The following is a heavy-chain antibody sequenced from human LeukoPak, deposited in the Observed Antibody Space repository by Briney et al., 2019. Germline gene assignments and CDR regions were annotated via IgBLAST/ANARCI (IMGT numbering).Heavy chain of an antibody. CDR3: ARVVRAYGSGSYRSYYYYYMDV. Sequence: PSETLSLTCTVSGGSISSSSYYWGWIRQPPGKGLEWIGRIYTSGSTNYNPSLKSRVTMSVDPSKNQYSLKLSSVTAADTAVYYCARVVRAYGSGSYRSYYYYYMDVWGKGTTVTISS. J-gene: IGHJ6*03. CDR1: GGSISSSSYY. V-gene: IGHV4-39*07. D-gene: IGHD3-10*01. CDR2: IYTSGST.